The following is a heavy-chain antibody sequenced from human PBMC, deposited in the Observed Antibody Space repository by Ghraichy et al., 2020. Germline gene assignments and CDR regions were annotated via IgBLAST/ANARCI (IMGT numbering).Heavy chain of an antibody. CDR3: ARDLQGKSWPPVTAY. CDR1: GYTFSSNY. CDR2: ISAYNGIT. D-gene: IGHD2-21*02. V-gene: IGHV1-18*01. J-gene: IGHJ4*02. Sequence: ASVKVSCKASGYTFSSNYIIWVRQAPGQGLEWMGWISAYNGITSYAQKFQDRLTLTTDTSTSTAYMELRSLRSDDTAMYYCARDLQGKSWPPVTAYWGQGTLVTVSP.